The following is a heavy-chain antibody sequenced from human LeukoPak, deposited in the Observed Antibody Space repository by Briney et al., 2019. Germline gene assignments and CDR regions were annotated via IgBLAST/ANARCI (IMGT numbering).Heavy chain of an antibody. CDR2: IIPILGIA. Sequence: ASVKVSCKASGGTFSSYAISWVRQAPGQGLEWMGRIIPILGIANYAQKFQGRVTITADKSTSTAYMELSSLRSEDTAVYYCARGLPGGDAFDIWGQGTMVTVSS. CDR3: ARGLPGGDAFDI. J-gene: IGHJ3*02. CDR1: GGTFSSYA. D-gene: IGHD1-1*01. V-gene: IGHV1-69*04.